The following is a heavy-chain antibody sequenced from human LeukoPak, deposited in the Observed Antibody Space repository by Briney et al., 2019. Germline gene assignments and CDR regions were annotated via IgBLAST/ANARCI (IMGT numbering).Heavy chain of an antibody. CDR1: GFTFSTYA. V-gene: IGHV3-23*01. J-gene: IGHJ4*02. Sequence: GGSLRLSCAASGFTFSTYAMSWVRQAPGKGLEWVSSVSGSGGNTHYADSVKGRFTISRDNSKNTLSLQMNSLRAEDTAVYYCAKSGLSRFDYWGQGTLVTVSS. D-gene: IGHD4/OR15-4a*01. CDR2: VSGSGGNT. CDR3: AKSGLSRFDY.